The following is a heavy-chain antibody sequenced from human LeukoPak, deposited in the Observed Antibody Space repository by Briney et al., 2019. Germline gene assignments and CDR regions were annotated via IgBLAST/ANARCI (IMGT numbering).Heavy chain of an antibody. Sequence: GGSLRLSCAASGFTFSSYSMNWVRQAPGKGLEWFSSISSNSSYIYYADSVKGRFTISRDNAKNPLYLQMNSLRAEDTAVYYCARDRRGYSYGFDYWGQGTLVTVSS. J-gene: IGHJ4*02. CDR2: ISSNSSYI. CDR1: GFTFSSYS. D-gene: IGHD5-18*01. V-gene: IGHV3-21*01. CDR3: ARDRRGYSYGFDY.